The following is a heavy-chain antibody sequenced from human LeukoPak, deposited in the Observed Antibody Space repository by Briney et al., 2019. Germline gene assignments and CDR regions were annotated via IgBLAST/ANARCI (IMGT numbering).Heavy chain of an antibody. V-gene: IGHV3-30*04. CDR3: TRDRTLRFLEFDY. Sequence: PGRSLRLSCAASGFTFSTYAIHWVRQAPGKGLEWVAVISFDGVNTFYADSVKGRFTISRDNAKNSLYLQMNSLRAEDTAVYYCTRDRTLRFLEFDYWGQGTQVTVSS. CDR2: ISFDGVNT. CDR1: GFTFSTYA. J-gene: IGHJ4*02. D-gene: IGHD3-3*01.